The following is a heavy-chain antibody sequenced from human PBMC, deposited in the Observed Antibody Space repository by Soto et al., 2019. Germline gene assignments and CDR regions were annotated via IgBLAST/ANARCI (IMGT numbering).Heavy chain of an antibody. Sequence: SVKVSCKASGYTFTSYGISWVRQAPGQGLEWMGWISAYNGNTNYAQKLQGRVTMTTDTSTSTAYMKLRSLRSDDTAVYYCARDNPFSMIVVVMNAFYISGQAPILTVSS. J-gene: IGHJ3*02. CDR3: ARDNPFSMIVVVMNAFYI. V-gene: IGHV1-18*01. D-gene: IGHD3-22*01. CDR1: GYTFTSYG. CDR2: ISAYNGNT.